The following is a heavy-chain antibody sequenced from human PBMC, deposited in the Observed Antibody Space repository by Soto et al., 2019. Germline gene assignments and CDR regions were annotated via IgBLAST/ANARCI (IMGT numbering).Heavy chain of an antibody. CDR1: GYTFTGYY. D-gene: IGHD7-27*01. V-gene: IGHV1-2*04. CDR2: INPNSGGT. CDR3: ARPPSNLETGDYWEFDY. Sequence: ASVKVSCKASGYTFTGYYMHWVRQAPGQGLEWMGWINPNSGGTNYAQKFQGWVTMTRDTSISTAYMELSRLRSDDTAVYYCARPPSNLETGDYWEFDYWGQGTLVTVSS. J-gene: IGHJ4*02.